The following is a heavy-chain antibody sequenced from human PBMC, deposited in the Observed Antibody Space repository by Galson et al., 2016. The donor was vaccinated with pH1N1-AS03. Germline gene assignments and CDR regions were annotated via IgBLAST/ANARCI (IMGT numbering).Heavy chain of an antibody. CDR1: GDSISDGFFY. D-gene: IGHD5-18*01. CDR3: ARGHVDTTLAVDC. CDR2: IYPSGNP. V-gene: IGHV4-61*02. Sequence: TLSLTCTVSGDSISDGFFYWTWIRQPAGKGLEWIGRIYPSGNPKYNPPLKSRVSISVDTSKNQFSLQLKSVTAGDTAVYFCARGHVDTTLAVDCWGQGTPVTVSS. J-gene: IGHJ4*02.